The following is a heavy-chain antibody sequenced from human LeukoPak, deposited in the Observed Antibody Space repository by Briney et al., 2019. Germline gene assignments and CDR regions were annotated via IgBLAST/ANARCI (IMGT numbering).Heavy chain of an antibody. CDR2: VDHTGST. J-gene: IGHJ6*03. Sequence: SETLSLTCSVSVDSITMYYWTWIRQPPGKGLEWIGYVDHTGSTNFNPSLNGRVSISRDTTNNLFSLRLRSVTAADTAVYFCARGRVSSSTWYSTYYYYFYMDVWGKGTTVTVSS. CDR1: VDSITMYY. V-gene: IGHV4-59*01. CDR3: ARGRVSSSTWYSTYYYYFYMDV. D-gene: IGHD1-1*01.